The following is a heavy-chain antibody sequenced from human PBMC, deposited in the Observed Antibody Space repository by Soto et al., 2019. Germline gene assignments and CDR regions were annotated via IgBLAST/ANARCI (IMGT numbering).Heavy chain of an antibody. D-gene: IGHD3-22*01. CDR2: ITSSGSAT. V-gene: IGHV3-48*02. CDR3: ASPFPYYYDSSGYYSAFDI. Sequence: PGGSLRLSCVASGFSFSSYTMNWVRQAPGKGLERVSYITSSGSATYYADSVKGRFTISRDNGRNSLYLQMTSLRDEDTAVYYCASPFPYYYDSSGYYSAFDIWGQGTMVTVSS. J-gene: IGHJ3*02. CDR1: GFSFSSYT.